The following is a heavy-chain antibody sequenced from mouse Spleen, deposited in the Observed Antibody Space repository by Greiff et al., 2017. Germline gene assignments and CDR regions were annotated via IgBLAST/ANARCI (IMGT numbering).Heavy chain of an antibody. J-gene: IGHJ2*01. CDR3: ARRGNYLYYFDY. Sequence: EVQVVESGGGLVKLGGSLKLSCAASGFTFSSYAMSWVRQTPEKRLEWVATISSGGGNTYYPDSVKGRFTISRDNAKNTLYLQMSSLKSEDTAMYYCARRGNYLYYFDYWGQGTTLTVSS. CDR2: ISSGGGNT. CDR1: GFTFSSYA. V-gene: IGHV5-9-3*01. D-gene: IGHD2-1*01.